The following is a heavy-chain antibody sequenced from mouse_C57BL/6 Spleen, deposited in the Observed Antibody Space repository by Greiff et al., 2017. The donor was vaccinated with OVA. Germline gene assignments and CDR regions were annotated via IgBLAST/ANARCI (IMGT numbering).Heavy chain of an antibody. D-gene: IGHD2-4*01. J-gene: IGHJ1*03. CDR1: GYTFTDYY. CDR2: INPNNGGT. Sequence: EVQLQQSGPELVKPGASVKISCKASGYTFTDYYMNWVKQRHGKSLEWIGDINPNNGGTSYNQKFKGKATLTVDKSSSTASMELRSLTSEGSAVYYCARDDYDWYFDVWGTGTTVTVSS. V-gene: IGHV1-26*01. CDR3: ARDDYDWYFDV.